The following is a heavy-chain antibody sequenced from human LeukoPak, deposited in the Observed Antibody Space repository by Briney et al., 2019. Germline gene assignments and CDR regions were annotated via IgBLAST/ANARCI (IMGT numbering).Heavy chain of an antibody. Sequence: ASVKISCKTSGYTFTSYDINWVRQAAGQGLEWMGWMNPNSGNTGYAQKFQGRVTMTRNTSISTAYMELSSLRSEDTAVYYCARVGRDGSNYPMACIEPWGQGTLVTVSS. CDR2: MNPNSGNT. J-gene: IGHJ5*02. D-gene: IGHD5-24*01. V-gene: IGHV1-8*02. CDR1: GYTFTSYD. CDR3: ARVGRDGSNYPMACIEP.